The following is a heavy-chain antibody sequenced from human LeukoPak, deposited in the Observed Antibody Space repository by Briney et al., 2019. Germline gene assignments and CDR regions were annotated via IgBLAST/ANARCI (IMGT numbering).Heavy chain of an antibody. CDR1: GFTFDDYG. Sequence: GGSLRLSCAASGFTFDDYGMSWVRQAPGKGLEWVSGINWNGGSTYYADSVKGRFTISRDNSKNSLYLQMNSLRTEDTALYYCAKDMDGGFDYWGQGTLVTVSS. CDR2: INWNGGST. V-gene: IGHV3-43*02. CDR3: AKDMDGGFDY. J-gene: IGHJ4*02. D-gene: IGHD2-15*01.